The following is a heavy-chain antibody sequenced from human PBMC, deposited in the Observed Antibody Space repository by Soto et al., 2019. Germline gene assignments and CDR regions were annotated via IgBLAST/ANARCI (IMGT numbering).Heavy chain of an antibody. V-gene: IGHV5-51*01. Sequence: PGESLKISCKGSGYSFTSYWIGWVRQMPGKGLEWMGIIYPGDSDTRYSPSFQGQVTISADKSISTAYLQWSSLKASDTAMYYCARLMDRRPNYYYDGMAVWSRGTTVTVSS. J-gene: IGHJ6*02. CDR3: ARLMDRRPNYYYDGMAV. CDR1: GYSFTSYW. D-gene: IGHD3-10*01. CDR2: IYPGDSDT.